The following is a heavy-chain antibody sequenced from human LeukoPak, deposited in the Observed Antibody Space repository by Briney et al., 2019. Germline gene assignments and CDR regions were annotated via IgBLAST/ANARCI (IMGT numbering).Heavy chain of an antibody. V-gene: IGHV3-23*01. CDR2: ISGSGGST. J-gene: IGHJ4*02. Sequence: EGSLRLSCAASGFTFSSYAMSWVRQAPGKGLEWVSAISGSGGSTYYADSVKGRFTISRDNSKNTLYLQMNSLRAEDTAVYYCAKSGGSWTNYFDYWGQGTLVTVSS. CDR1: GFTFSSYA. CDR3: AKSGGSWTNYFDY. D-gene: IGHD3-16*01.